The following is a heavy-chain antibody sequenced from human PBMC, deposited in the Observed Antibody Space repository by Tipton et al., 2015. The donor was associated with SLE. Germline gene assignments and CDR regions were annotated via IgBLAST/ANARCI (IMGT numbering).Heavy chain of an antibody. J-gene: IGHJ4*02. CDR3: VRKVGTD. Sequence: SLRLSCAASGFTFSSYWMSWVRQAPGKGLEWVANIKEDGSIKYYVDSVKGRFTISRDNAKNSVYLQMNSLRADDTAVYYCVRKVGTDWGQGTLVTVSS. CDR1: GFTFSSYW. V-gene: IGHV3-7*01. D-gene: IGHD2-21*02. CDR2: IKEDGSIK.